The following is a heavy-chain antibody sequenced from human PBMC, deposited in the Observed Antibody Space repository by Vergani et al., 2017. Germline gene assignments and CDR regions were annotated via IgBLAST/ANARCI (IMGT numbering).Heavy chain of an antibody. J-gene: IGHJ4*02. CDR2: INPSGGHT. CDR3: AREEYGILTGYRY. V-gene: IGHV1-46*03. Sequence: QVQVVQSGAEVKKSGASVKVSCKTSGYTFSNYYMHWVRQAPGQGLEWMGIINPSGGHTNYAQKFQGRVTMTRDTSTSTVYMELSSLRSEDTAIYYCAREEYGILTGYRYWVQGTLVTVSA. CDR1: GYTFSNYY. D-gene: IGHD3-9*01.